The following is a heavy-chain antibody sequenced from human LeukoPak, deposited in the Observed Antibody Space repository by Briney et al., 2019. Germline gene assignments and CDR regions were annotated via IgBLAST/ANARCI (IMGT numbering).Heavy chain of an antibody. CDR1: GFRVSDYL. D-gene: IGHD1-1*01. CDR2: INPDNGGT. V-gene: IGHV1-2*02. J-gene: IGHJ4*02. Sequence: ASVKVSCKASGFRVSDYLIHWIRQAPGQGPQYMGWINPDNGGTHYSQHFQVRVTMTRDTSVSTVYMELTSLSSDDTAVYFCARGLFRTTWFDFWGQGTLVTVSS. CDR3: ARGLFRTTWFDF.